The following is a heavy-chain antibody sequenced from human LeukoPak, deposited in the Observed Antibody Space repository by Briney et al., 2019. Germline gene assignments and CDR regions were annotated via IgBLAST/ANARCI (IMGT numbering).Heavy chain of an antibody. Sequence: GGSLRLSCAASGFTFSSYWMSWVRQAPGKGLEWVANIKQDGSEKYYVDSVKGRFTISRDNAKKSLYLQMNSLRAEDTAVYYCARSGGIDYYGSSGPTGDDAFDIWGQGTMVTVSS. CDR1: GFTFSSYW. D-gene: IGHD3-22*01. CDR2: IKQDGSEK. CDR3: ARSGGIDYYGSSGPTGDDAFDI. J-gene: IGHJ3*02. V-gene: IGHV3-7*01.